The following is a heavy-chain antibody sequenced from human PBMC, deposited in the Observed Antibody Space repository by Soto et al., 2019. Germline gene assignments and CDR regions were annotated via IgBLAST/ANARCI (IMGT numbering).Heavy chain of an antibody. V-gene: IGHV1-69*12. CDR2: TIPIFGTA. D-gene: IGHD6-6*01. J-gene: IGHJ3*02. Sequence: QVQLVQSGAEVKTPGSSVKVSCKASGGTFSSYAISWVRQAPGQGLEWMGGTIPIFGTANYAQKFQGRVTITAEESTRTAYMERSSLRSEDTAGYYCARVGGAARIAAEAFDIWGQGTMVTVSS. CDR1: GGTFSSYA. CDR3: ARVGGAARIAAEAFDI.